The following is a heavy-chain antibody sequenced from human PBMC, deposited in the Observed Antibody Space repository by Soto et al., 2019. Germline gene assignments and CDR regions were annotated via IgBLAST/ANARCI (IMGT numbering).Heavy chain of an antibody. V-gene: IGHV3-33*01. CDR2: IWYAGSNK. J-gene: IGHJ6*02. CDR1: GFSYSSYG. CDR3: ARDSSSSGYYYCGMDV. D-gene: IGHD6-6*01. Sequence: PGGSRRLSCAASGFSYSSYGMHCVRQAPGKGLEWVAVIWYAGSNKYYADSVKGRFTISRDNSKNTLYLQMNSLRAEDTAVYYCARDSSSSGYYYCGMDVWGQGTTVTVSS.